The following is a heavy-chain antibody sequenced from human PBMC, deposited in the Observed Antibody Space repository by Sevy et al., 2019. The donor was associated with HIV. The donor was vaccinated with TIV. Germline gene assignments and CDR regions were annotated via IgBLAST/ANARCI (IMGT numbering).Heavy chain of an antibody. CDR3: ATVFTGLTDY. CDR1: GLIFSNYG. Sequence: GGSLRLSCAASGLIFSNYGMHWVRQAPGKGLEWVALIWFDGTNKYYADSVKGRFTISRDNSKSTLNLHMNSLRVEDTAVYYCATVFTGLTDYWGQGTLVTVSS. D-gene: IGHD1-1*01. V-gene: IGHV3-30*02. J-gene: IGHJ4*02. CDR2: IWFDGTNK.